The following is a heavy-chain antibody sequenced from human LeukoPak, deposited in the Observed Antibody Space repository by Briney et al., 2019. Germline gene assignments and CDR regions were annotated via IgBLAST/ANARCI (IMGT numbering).Heavy chain of an antibody. CDR2: ISGNGNNK. CDR1: GFTFSDYY. J-gene: IGHJ4*02. Sequence: GGSLRLSCAPSGFTFSDYYMTWIRQAPGKGLEWVSYISGNGNNKYYADSVKGRFTISRDNAKNSLYLQTNSLRVEDTAVYYCASSQSSVAGIVGCWGQGTLVTVSS. V-gene: IGHV3-11*04. CDR3: ASSQSSVAGIVGC. D-gene: IGHD6-19*01.